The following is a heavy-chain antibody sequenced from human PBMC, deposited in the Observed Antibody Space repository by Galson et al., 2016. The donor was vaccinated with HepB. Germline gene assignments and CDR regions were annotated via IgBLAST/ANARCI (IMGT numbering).Heavy chain of an antibody. D-gene: IGHD1-26*01. CDR3: AKDRIVGVTRALDY. CDR2: ISSTGINN. V-gene: IGHV3-30*18. J-gene: IGHJ4*02. Sequence: SLRLSCAASGFAFSTFAMHWVRQTPGNGLEWVAVISSTGINNYYADSVKGRFTISRDNSKNTLYLQMSSLRAEDTAVYYCAKDRIVGVTRALDYWGQGTLVTVSS. CDR1: GFAFSTFA.